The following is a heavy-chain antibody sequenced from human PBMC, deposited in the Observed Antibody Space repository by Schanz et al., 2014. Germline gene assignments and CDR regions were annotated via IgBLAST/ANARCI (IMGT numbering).Heavy chain of an antibody. Sequence: LHLQESGPGLMKPSETLSLTCTVSGVSISNRDFYWGWIRQSSGKGLGWIGTIFHSGTTYHNPSLKSRISISLDRSKNHFSLKLSSGTAADTAVYYCARRGLYYYESSGYFAFDHWGQGTLVTVSS. CDR2: IFHSGTT. CDR1: GVSISNRDFY. J-gene: IGHJ4*02. CDR3: ARRGLYYYESSGYFAFDH. V-gene: IGHV4-39*01. D-gene: IGHD3-22*01.